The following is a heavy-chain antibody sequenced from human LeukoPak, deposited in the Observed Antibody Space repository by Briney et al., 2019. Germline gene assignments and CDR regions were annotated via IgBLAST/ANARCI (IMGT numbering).Heavy chain of an antibody. CDR1: GYTLISYG. J-gene: IGHJ4*02. Sequence: SVKVSCKASGYTLISYGISWVRQAPGQGLEWMGWISGYNGNTNYVQKLQGRVTMATETSTSTAYMELRSLRSDDTAVYYCLRDSSDWSMDYWGQGTLVTVSS. CDR3: LRDSSDWSMDY. D-gene: IGHD6-19*01. CDR2: ISGYNGNT. V-gene: IGHV1-18*01.